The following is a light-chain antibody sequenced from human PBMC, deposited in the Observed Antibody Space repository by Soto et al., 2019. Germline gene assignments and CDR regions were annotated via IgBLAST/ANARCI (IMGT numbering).Light chain of an antibody. CDR1: QTISSW. Sequence: DIQLTQSPSTLSASVGDRVTITCRASQTISSWLAWYQQKPGKAPNLLIYETSNLESGVPSMFSGSGSGTECILTISSLQPDDFATYYCQYYNDYCWTFGQGTKVEIK. V-gene: IGKV1-5*03. CDR2: ETS. CDR3: QYYNDYCWT. J-gene: IGKJ1*01.